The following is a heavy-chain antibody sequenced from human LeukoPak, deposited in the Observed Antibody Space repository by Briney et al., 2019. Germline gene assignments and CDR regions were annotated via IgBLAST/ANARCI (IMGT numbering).Heavy chain of an antibody. Sequence: EASVKVSCKASGYTFTGYYMHWVRQAPGQGLEWMGIINPSGGSTSYAQKFQGRVTMSRDTSTSTVYMELTSLRSEDTAVYYCARAGRAVGGFDYWGQGTLVTVSS. CDR2: INPSGGST. V-gene: IGHV1-46*01. CDR3: ARAGRAVGGFDY. CDR1: GYTFTGYY. D-gene: IGHD6-19*01. J-gene: IGHJ4*02.